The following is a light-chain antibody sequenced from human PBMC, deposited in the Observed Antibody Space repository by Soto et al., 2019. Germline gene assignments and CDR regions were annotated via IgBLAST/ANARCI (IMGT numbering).Light chain of an antibody. CDR3: QQANSFPLT. J-gene: IGKJ4*01. V-gene: IGKV1-12*01. Sequence: DIQLTRSPSSVSASVGDRVTITCRASQGISGYLAWYQQKPGKVPKLLIYAASSLQSGVPLRFSRSGSGKDFTLTISSLQAEDYATYYCQQANSFPLTSGGGSKVEIX. CDR1: QGISGY. CDR2: AAS.